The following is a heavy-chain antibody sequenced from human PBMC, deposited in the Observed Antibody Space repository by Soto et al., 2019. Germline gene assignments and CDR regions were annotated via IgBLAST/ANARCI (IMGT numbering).Heavy chain of an antibody. J-gene: IGHJ5*02. CDR1: GYSITAGGYY. V-gene: IGHV4-31*08. CDR2: FYSSGSI. D-gene: IGHD6-19*01. CDR3: QRMYSSGSGWFHP. Sequence: SETLSLTCFVSGYSITAGGYYWSWIRHHPGKGLEWIGSFYSSGSIIYNPSLRSRVSISGDTSSNQFSMSLTSVTAADTASYYCQRMYSSGSGWFHPWGQGTLVTVSS.